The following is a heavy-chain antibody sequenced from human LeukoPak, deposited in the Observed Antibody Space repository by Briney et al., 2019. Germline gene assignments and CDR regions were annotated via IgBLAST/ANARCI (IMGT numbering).Heavy chain of an antibody. CDR3: ARAKARNYDILTGYYPFDY. D-gene: IGHD3-9*01. CDR2: ISAYNGNT. Sequence: ASVKVSCKASGYTFTSYGISWVRQAPGQGLEWMGWISAYNGNTNYAQKLQGRVTMTTDTSTSTAYMELRSLRSDDTAVYYCARAKARNYDILTGYYPFDYWGQGTLVTVSS. CDR1: GYTFTSYG. V-gene: IGHV1-18*01. J-gene: IGHJ4*02.